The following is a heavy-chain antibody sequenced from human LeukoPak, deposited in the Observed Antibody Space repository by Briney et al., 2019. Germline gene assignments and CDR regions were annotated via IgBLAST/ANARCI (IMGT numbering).Heavy chain of an antibody. CDR1: GFTFSSYW. Sequence: PGGSLRLSCAASGFTFSSYWMSWVRQAPGKGLEWVANIKQDGSEKYYVDSVKGRFTISRDNAKNSLYLQMNSLRAEDTAVYYCARGDIVVVPAANYLDYWGQGTLVTVSS. V-gene: IGHV3-7*01. J-gene: IGHJ4*02. CDR3: ARGDIVVVPAANYLDY. D-gene: IGHD2-2*01. CDR2: IKQDGSEK.